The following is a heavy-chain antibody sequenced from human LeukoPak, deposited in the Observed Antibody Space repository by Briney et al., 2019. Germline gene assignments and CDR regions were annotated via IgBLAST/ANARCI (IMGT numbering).Heavy chain of an antibody. CDR3: ARTVVVVVAATRAASNPDY. V-gene: IGHV3-48*01. D-gene: IGHD2-15*01. CDR2: ISGGTGTI. CDR1: GFTFNSYS. J-gene: IGHJ4*02. Sequence: GGSLRLSCAASGFTFNSYSMSWVRQAPGKGLEWVSYISGGTGTIYYADSVKGRFTISRDNAKNSLFLQMNSLRAEDTAVYYCARTVVVVVAATRAASNPDYWGQGTLVTVSS.